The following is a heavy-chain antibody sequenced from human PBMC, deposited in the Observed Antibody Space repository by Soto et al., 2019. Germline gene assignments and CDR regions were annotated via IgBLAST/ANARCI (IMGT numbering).Heavy chain of an antibody. CDR2: VSHDGRNT. Sequence: VQLVESGGGVVQPGRSLRLSCAASGFTFSDYAMHWVRQAPGKGLEWVAVVSHDGRNTHYADAVKGRFTISRDSSKNTVSLEMTSLRAEDTAVYYCSKGGRQWLVTSDFNYWGQGALVTVSS. V-gene: IGHV3-30*18. D-gene: IGHD6-19*01. CDR1: GFTFSDYA. CDR3: SKGGRQWLVTSDFNY. J-gene: IGHJ4*02.